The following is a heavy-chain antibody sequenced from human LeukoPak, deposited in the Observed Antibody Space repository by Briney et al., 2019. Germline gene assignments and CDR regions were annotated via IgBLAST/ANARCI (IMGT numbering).Heavy chain of an antibody. CDR3: ARAPILYYFDC. J-gene: IGHJ4*02. CDR1: GGSISSYY. Sequence: PSETLSLTCTVSGGSISSYYWSWIRQPPGKELEWIGYIHSTGSTSYNPSLKSRVTISIDTSKNQFSLNLNSVTAADTAVYYCARAPILYYFDCWGQGTLVTVSS. V-gene: IGHV4-59*08. CDR2: IHSTGST.